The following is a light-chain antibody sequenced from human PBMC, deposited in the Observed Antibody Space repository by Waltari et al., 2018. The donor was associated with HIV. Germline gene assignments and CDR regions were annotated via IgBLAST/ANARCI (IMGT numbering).Light chain of an antibody. Sequence: QSALTQPASVSGSPGQSITISCTGTSSDVGDYHYVSWYQQPPGKAPKLMIYDVSNRPSGVSNRFSGSKSGNTASLTISGLQAEDEADYYCSSYTTSSVVFGGGTKLTVL. J-gene: IGLJ2*01. CDR1: SSDVGDYHY. V-gene: IGLV2-14*01. CDR3: SSYTTSSVV. CDR2: DVS.